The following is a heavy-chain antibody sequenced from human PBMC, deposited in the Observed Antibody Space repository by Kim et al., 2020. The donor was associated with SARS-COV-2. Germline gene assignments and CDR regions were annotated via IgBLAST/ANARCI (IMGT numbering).Heavy chain of an antibody. V-gene: IGHV1-18*01. CDR2: ISAYNGNT. D-gene: IGHD3-3*01. J-gene: IGHJ6*02. Sequence: ASVKVSCKASGYTFTSYGISWVRQAPGQGLEWMGWISAYNGNTNYAQKLQGRVTMTTDTSTSTAYMELRSLRSDDTAVYYCARDRGRFLEWLSLDGADVWGQGTTVTVSS. CDR3: ARDRGRFLEWLSLDGADV. CDR1: GYTFTSYG.